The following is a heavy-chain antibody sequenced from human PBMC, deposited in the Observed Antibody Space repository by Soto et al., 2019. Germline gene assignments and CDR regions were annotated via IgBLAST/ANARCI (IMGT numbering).Heavy chain of an antibody. CDR3: ARSRAKLGVDIGGYFDL. D-gene: IGHD3-3*01. V-gene: IGHV1-18*01. CDR1: GYTFTSYG. J-gene: IGHJ2*01. CDR2: ISAYNGNT. Sequence: ASGMLSCKASGYTFTSYGISWVRQAPGQGLEWMGWISAYNGNTNYAQKLQGRVTMTTDTSTSTAYMELRSLRSDDTAVYYCARSRAKLGVDIGGYFDLWGRGTLVTVSS.